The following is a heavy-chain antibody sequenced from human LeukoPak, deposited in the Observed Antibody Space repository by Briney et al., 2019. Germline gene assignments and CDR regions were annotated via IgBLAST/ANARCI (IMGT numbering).Heavy chain of an antibody. CDR2: LSTYSGNI. D-gene: IGHD1-1*01. J-gene: IGHJ5*02. Sequence: ASVKVACKASGYIFTTYSISWVRQAPGQGIEWMGWLSTYSGNINYAQKFPGRVTMTTDTPTSTAYMELRSLRSDDTAMYYCAIDRPSAIGTTARFDPWGQGTLGAVSS. CDR1: GYIFTTYS. CDR3: AIDRPSAIGTTARFDP. V-gene: IGHV1-18*04.